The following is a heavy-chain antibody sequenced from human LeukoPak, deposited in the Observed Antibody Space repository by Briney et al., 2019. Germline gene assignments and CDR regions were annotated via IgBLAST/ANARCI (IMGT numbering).Heavy chain of an antibody. CDR1: GGSISSSSYY. Sequence: SETLSLTCTVSGGSISSSSYYWGWIRQPPGKGLEWIGSIYYSGSTYYNPSLKSRVTISVDTSKNQFSLKLSSVTAADTAVYYCAREGGDSSGYYYGRIDYWGQGTLVTVSS. CDR2: IYYSGST. CDR3: AREGGDSSGYYYGRIDY. V-gene: IGHV4-39*07. D-gene: IGHD3-22*01. J-gene: IGHJ4*02.